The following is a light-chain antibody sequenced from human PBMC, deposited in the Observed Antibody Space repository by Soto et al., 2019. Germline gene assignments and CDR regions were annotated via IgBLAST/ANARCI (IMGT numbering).Light chain of an antibody. CDR3: QQDNSYSQT. CDR2: KAS. CDR1: QSISSW. V-gene: IGKV1-5*03. J-gene: IGKJ1*01. Sequence: DIQMTQSPSTLSASLGDRFTITCLASQSISSWLAWYQQKPGKAPKLLIYKASSLESGVPSRFSGSGSGTEFTLTISSLQPDDFATYYCQQDNSYSQTFGQGTKVDI.